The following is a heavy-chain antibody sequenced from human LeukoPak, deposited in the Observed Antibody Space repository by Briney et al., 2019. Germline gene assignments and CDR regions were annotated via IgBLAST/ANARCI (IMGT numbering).Heavy chain of an antibody. D-gene: IGHD6-13*01. J-gene: IGHJ4*02. Sequence: SQTLSLTCTVSGGSISSGSYYWSWIRQPAGKGLEWIGRIYTSGSTNYNPSLKSRVTISVDTSKNQFSLKLSSVTAADTAMYYCATIAAAGTMGWGQGTLVTVSS. CDR1: GGSISSGSYY. CDR2: IYTSGST. CDR3: ATIAAAGTMG. V-gene: IGHV4-61*02.